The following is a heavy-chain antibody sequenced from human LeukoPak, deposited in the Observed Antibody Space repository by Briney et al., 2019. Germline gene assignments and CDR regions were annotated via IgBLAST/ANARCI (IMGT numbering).Heavy chain of an antibody. J-gene: IGHJ4*02. Sequence: TGGSLRLSCAASGFTFSSYSMNWVRQAPGRGLECVSYISSSSRTIYYADSVKGRFTISRDNAKNSLYLQMNSLRVEDTAVYFCARDPRTVRIWGQGTLVTVSS. V-gene: IGHV3-48*04. CDR2: ISSSSRTI. CDR1: GFTFSSYS. D-gene: IGHD1-1*01. CDR3: ARDPRTVRI.